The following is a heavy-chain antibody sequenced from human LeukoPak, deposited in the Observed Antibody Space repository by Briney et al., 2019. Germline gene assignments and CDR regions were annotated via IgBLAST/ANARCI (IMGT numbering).Heavy chain of an antibody. CDR1: GDSITYFY. D-gene: IGHD3-16*01. J-gene: IGHJ4*02. V-gene: IGHV4-4*07. CDR3: AREGGKY. CDR2: ISSSGST. Sequence: SETLSLTCSVSGDSITYFYWSWIRQAAGKGLEWIGRISSSGSTDYNASLKSRVTMSVDTSKNQLSLKVISVTAADTAVYYCAREGGKYWGQGTLLTVSS.